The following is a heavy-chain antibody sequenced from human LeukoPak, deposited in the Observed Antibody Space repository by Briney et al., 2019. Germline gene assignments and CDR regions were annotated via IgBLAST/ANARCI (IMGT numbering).Heavy chain of an antibody. CDR2: IKSKTDGGTT. CDR1: GFTFSNAW. J-gene: IGHJ6*02. V-gene: IGHV3-15*01. CDR3: AGGSGSYYPQSHYYYYGMDV. D-gene: IGHD3-10*01. Sequence: GGSLRLSCAASGFTFSNAWMSWVRQAPGKGLEWVGRIKSKTDGGTTDYAAPVKGRFTISRDDSKNTLYLQMNSLKTEDTAVYYCAGGSGSYYPQSHYYYYGMDVWGQGTTVTVSS.